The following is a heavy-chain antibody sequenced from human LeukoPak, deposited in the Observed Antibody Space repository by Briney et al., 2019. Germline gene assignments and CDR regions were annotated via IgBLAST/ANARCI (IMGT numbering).Heavy chain of an antibody. CDR3: ARIEVATTNFDY. CDR1: GYTFTSYG. CDR2: ISAYDGNT. D-gene: IGHD5-12*01. Sequence: ASVKVSCKASGYTFTSYGISWVRQAPGQGLEWMGWISAYDGNTNYAQKLQGRVTMTTDTSTSTAYMELRSLRSDDTAVYYCARIEVATTNFDYWGQGTLVTVSS. V-gene: IGHV1-18*01. J-gene: IGHJ4*02.